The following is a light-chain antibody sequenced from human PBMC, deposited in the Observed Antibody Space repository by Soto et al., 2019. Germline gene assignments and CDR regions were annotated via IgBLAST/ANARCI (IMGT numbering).Light chain of an antibody. CDR2: EDT. J-gene: IGLJ2*01. CDR1: SNNIDSHNF. Sequence: QSVLTQPASVSGSPGQSITISCTVTSNNIDSHNFVSWYQQHPGKVPKLMIYEDTERPSGVSDRFSDSKSGRTASLTISGLQAEDVADYYCCSYAGQTVFFAGGTKLTVL. CDR3: CSYAGQTVF. V-gene: IGLV2-23*01.